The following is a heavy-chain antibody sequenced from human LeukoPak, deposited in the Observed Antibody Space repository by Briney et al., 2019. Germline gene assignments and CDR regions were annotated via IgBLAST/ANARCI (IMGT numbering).Heavy chain of an antibody. CDR2: ISGSGGST. Sequence: PGGSLRLSCAASGFTFSSYAMSWVRQAPGKGLEWVSAISGSGGSTYYADSLKGRFTISRENSKNTLYLQMNSLRAEDTAVYYCAHKGYYDSSGYYYGYWDQGTLVTVSS. D-gene: IGHD3-22*01. CDR1: GFTFSSYA. J-gene: IGHJ4*02. V-gene: IGHV3-23*01. CDR3: AHKGYYDSSGYYYGY.